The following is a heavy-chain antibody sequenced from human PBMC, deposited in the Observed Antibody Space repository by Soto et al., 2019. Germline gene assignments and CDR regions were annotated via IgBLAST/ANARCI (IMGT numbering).Heavy chain of an antibody. CDR1: GYTFINYY. CDR2: FNPTSGST. V-gene: IGHV1-46*01. CDR3: ARDLAAGDY. Sequence: ASVKVSCKASGYTFINYYIHWVRQDPGQGLEWMGIFNPTSGSTNYAQKFQGRVTLNMDTSTRTVYMELSSLRFDDTAVYYCARDLAAGDYWGQGTLVTVSS. J-gene: IGHJ4*02. D-gene: IGHD6-13*01.